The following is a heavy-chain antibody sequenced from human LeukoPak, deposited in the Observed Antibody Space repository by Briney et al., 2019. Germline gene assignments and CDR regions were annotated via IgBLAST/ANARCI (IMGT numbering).Heavy chain of an antibody. CDR1: GFTFSNAW. CDR2: IKSKTDGGTT. CDR3: TTASRWWEWLYYDY. D-gene: IGHD3-3*01. Sequence: GGSLRLSCAASGFTFSNAWMSWVRQAPGKGLEWVGRIKSKTDGGTTDYAAPVKGRFTISRDDSKNTLYLQMNSLKTENTAVYYCTTASRWWEWLYYDYWGQGTLVTVSS. J-gene: IGHJ4*02. V-gene: IGHV3-15*01.